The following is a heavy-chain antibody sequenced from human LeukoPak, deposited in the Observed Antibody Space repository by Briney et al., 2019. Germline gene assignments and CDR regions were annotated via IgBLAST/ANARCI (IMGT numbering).Heavy chain of an antibody. D-gene: IGHD3-10*01. Sequence: GASVKASCKASGYIFTSYDINWVRQATGQGLEWMGWMNPNSGNTGYAQKFQGRVTMTRNTSISTAYMELSSLRSEDTAVYYCASRIIWEFFGESSYYGMDVWGQGTTVTVSS. J-gene: IGHJ6*02. V-gene: IGHV1-8*01. CDR2: MNPNSGNT. CDR3: ASRIIWEFFGESSYYGMDV. CDR1: GYIFTSYD.